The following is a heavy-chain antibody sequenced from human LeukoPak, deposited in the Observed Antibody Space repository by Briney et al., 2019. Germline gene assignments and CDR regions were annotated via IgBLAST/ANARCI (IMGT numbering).Heavy chain of an antibody. D-gene: IGHD1-14*01. Sequence: GESLKISCKGSGYSFTSYWIGWVRQMPGKGLEWMGIIYPGDSGTRYSSSFQGQVTISADKSISTAYPQWSSLEASDTAMYYCARGLKRQTGPFDIWGQGTMVTVSS. V-gene: IGHV5-51*01. J-gene: IGHJ3*02. CDR3: ARGLKRQTGPFDI. CDR1: GYSFTSYW. CDR2: IYPGDSGT.